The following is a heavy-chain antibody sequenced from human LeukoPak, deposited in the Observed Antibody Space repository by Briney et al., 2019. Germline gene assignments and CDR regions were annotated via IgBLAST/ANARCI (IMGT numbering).Heavy chain of an antibody. V-gene: IGHV3-30*02. D-gene: IGHD3-10*01. CDR1: GFTFSSYG. Sequence: GGSLRLSCAASGFTFSSYGMHWVRQAPGKGLEWVAFIRYDGSNKYYADSVKGRFTISRDNSKNTLYLQMNSLRAEDTAVYYCAKDRITMVRGVIITGPDYWGQGTLVTVPS. CDR2: IRYDGSNK. J-gene: IGHJ4*02. CDR3: AKDRITMVRGVIITGPDY.